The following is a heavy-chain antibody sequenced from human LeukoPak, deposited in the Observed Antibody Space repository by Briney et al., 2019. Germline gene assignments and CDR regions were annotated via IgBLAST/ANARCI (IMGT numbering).Heavy chain of an antibody. Sequence: ASVTVSCTASGYTFTSYGISWVRQAPGQGLEWMGWISAYNGNTNYAQKLQGRVTMTTDTSTSTAYMELRSLRSDDTAVYYCARDGTYYDFWSGYQPADYYYYGMDVWGQGTTVTVSS. D-gene: IGHD3-3*01. CDR2: ISAYNGNT. J-gene: IGHJ6*02. CDR3: ARDGTYYDFWSGYQPADYYYYGMDV. V-gene: IGHV1-18*01. CDR1: GYTFTSYG.